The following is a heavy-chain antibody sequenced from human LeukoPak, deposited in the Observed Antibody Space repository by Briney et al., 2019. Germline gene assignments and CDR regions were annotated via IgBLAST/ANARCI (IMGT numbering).Heavy chain of an antibody. D-gene: IGHD3-22*01. J-gene: IGHJ4*02. CDR3: ARLIYYYDSSGYYRDY. Sequence: PGGSLRPSCAASGFTFSTYLMTWVRQAPGKGLEWVSSISSSSSYIYYADSVKGRFTISRDNAKNSLYLQMNSLRAEDTAVYYCARLIYYYDSSGYYRDYWGQGTLVTVSS. V-gene: IGHV3-21*01. CDR2: ISSSSSYI. CDR1: GFTFSTYL.